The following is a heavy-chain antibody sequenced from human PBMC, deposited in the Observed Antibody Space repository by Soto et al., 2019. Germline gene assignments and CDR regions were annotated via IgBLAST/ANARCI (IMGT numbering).Heavy chain of an antibody. J-gene: IGHJ6*02. D-gene: IGHD2-15*01. CDR3: ARRRGYGSVPDLSYYGMDV. Sequence: ASVKVSCKASGYTFTSYGISWVRQAPGQGLEWMGWISAYNGNTNYAQKLQGRVTMTTDTSTSTAYMELRSLRSDDTAVYYCARRRGYGSVPDLSYYGMDVWGQGTTVTVSS. CDR1: GYTFTSYG. V-gene: IGHV1-18*04. CDR2: ISAYNGNT.